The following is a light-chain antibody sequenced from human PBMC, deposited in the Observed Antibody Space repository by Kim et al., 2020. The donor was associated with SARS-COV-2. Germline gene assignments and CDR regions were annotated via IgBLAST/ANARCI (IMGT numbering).Light chain of an antibody. V-gene: IGLV3-21*04. J-gene: IGLJ2*01. CDR3: QVWDSGSDHTV. CDR1: NIGTKS. Sequence: SYELTQPPSVSVAPGKTARITCGGNNIGTKSVHWYQQSPGQAPVLVIYYDSDRPSGIPERFSGSNSGNTATLTISRVEAGDEAAYCRQVWDSGSDHTVFGGGTQLTVL. CDR2: YDS.